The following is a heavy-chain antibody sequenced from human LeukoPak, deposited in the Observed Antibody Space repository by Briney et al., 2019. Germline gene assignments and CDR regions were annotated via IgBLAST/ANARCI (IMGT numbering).Heavy chain of an antibody. Sequence: GESLKISCKGSGYGFTSYWIGWVRQMPGKGLEWMGIIYPGDSDTRYSLSFQGQVTISADKSISTAYLQWSSLKASDTAMYYCATTGVRYSYGLDYWGQGTLVTVSS. V-gene: IGHV5-51*01. J-gene: IGHJ4*02. CDR1: GYGFTSYW. D-gene: IGHD5-18*01. CDR3: ATTGVRYSYGLDY. CDR2: IYPGDSDT.